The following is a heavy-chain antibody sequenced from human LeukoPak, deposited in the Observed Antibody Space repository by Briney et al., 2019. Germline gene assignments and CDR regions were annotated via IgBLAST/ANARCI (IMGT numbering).Heavy chain of an antibody. D-gene: IGHD5-18*01. CDR3: AKEPYTYGTRYSFDY. J-gene: IGHJ4*02. Sequence: ASVKVSCKASGYTFTSYAMHWVRQAPGQRLEWMGWINAGNGNTKYSQKFQGRVTITRDTSASTSYMELSSLRSEDTAVYYCAKEPYTYGTRYSFDYWGQGTLVTVSS. CDR2: INAGNGNT. V-gene: IGHV1-3*01. CDR1: GYTFTSYA.